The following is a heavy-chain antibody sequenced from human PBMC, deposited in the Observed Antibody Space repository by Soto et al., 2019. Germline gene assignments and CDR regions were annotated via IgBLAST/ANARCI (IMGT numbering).Heavy chain of an antibody. Sequence: ASVKVSCKASGYSFITYYLHWVRQAPGQGLEWMGSISACSGSTNYAQKLQGRVTMTTDTSTSTAYMELRSLRSDDTAVYYCARDPGKGGDYRFDYWGQGTLVTVSS. CDR2: ISACSGST. V-gene: IGHV1-18*04. CDR1: GYSFITYY. CDR3: ARDPGKGGDYRFDY. D-gene: IGHD4-17*01. J-gene: IGHJ4*02.